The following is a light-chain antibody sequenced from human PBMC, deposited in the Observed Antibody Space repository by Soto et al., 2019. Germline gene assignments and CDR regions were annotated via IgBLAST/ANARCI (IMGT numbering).Light chain of an antibody. J-gene: IGLJ1*01. CDR2: DVS. CDR3: TSYTTSITSV. Sequence: QSVLTQPASVSGSPGQSITISCTGTSSDFGDFNYVFWYQQHPGKAPKLLIYDVSNRPSGVSNRFSGSKSGDTASLTISGLQAEDEADYYCTSYTTSITSVIGTGTKVTVL. V-gene: IGLV2-14*03. CDR1: SSDFGDFNY.